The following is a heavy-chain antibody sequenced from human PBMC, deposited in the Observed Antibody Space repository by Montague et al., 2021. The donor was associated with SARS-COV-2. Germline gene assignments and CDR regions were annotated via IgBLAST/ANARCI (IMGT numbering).Heavy chain of an antibody. V-gene: IGHV4-34*01. D-gene: IGHD3-22*01. J-gene: IGHJ4*02. CDR2: INHRGST. CDR3: ARGRQHINMVIVVVTGGEYYMDV. CDR1: DASFSAYS. Sequence: SETLSLTCAVSDASFSAYSWTWVRQPPGKGLECIGYINHRGSTNYNPSLKSRVTISIDTSKNQFYMKMTSVTAADTAVYYCARGRQHINMVIVVVTGGEYYMDVWGQGTLVAVSS.